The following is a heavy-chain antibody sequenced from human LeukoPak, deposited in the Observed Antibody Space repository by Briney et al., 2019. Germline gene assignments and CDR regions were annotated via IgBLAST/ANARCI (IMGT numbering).Heavy chain of an antibody. Sequence: ASVKVSCKTSGYNFVSRDINWMRQATGQGLEWMGWMNPNSVGTGFAQKFQGRLTLTRNISISTAYMELSSLRFEDTAVYYCVRFGDPCWYFDLWGRGTLVTVSS. CDR1: GYNFVSRD. V-gene: IGHV1-8*01. CDR2: MNPNSVGT. J-gene: IGHJ2*01. CDR3: VRFGDPCWYFDL. D-gene: IGHD3-10*01.